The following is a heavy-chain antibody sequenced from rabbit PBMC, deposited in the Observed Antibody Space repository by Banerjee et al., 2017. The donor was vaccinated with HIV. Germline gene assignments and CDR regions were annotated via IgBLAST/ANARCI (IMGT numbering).Heavy chain of an antibody. CDR3: ARDLAGVIGWNFGL. J-gene: IGHJ4*01. CDR1: GFSFSNKYV. V-gene: IGHV1S45*01. CDR2: INTSSGNT. D-gene: IGHD4-1*01. Sequence: QEQLEESGGDLVKPEGSLTLTCTASGFSFSNKYVMCWVRQAPGKGLEWIACINTSSGNTVYASWAKGRFTISRTSSTTVALQMTSLTAADTATYFRARDLAGVIGWNFGLWGPGTLVTVS.